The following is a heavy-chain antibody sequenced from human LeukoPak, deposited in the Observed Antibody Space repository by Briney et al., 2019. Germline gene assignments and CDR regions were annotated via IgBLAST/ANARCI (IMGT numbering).Heavy chain of an antibody. CDR2: ISSSSSTI. CDR3: AGIGGNEWLRPCGSS. Sequence: GGSLRLSCAASGFTFSSYSMNWVRQAPGKGLEWVSYISSSSSTIYYADSVKGRFTISRENAKNSLYLQMNSLRDEDTAVYYCAGIGGNEWLRPCGSSWGQGTLVTVSS. CDR1: GFTFSSYS. V-gene: IGHV3-48*02. J-gene: IGHJ5*02. D-gene: IGHD5-12*01.